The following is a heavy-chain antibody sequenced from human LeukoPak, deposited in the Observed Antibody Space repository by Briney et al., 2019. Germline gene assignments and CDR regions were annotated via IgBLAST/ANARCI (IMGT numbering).Heavy chain of an antibody. Sequence: ASVKVSCKASGYTFTTYAMNWVRQAPGQGLEWMGGIIPIFGTANYAQKFQGRVTITADESTSTAYMELSSLRSEDTAVYYCARSPSGYYDFWSGYSFFDYWGQGTLVTVSS. CDR3: ARSPSGYYDFWSGYSFFDY. CDR1: GYTFTTYA. V-gene: IGHV1-69*13. J-gene: IGHJ4*02. CDR2: IIPIFGTA. D-gene: IGHD3-3*01.